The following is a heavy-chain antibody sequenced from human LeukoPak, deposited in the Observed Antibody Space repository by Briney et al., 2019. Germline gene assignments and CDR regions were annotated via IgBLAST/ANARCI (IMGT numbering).Heavy chain of an antibody. CDR3: ARAGGVTMVGGVIITTYMDV. CDR1: GFTFDDYG. Sequence: GGSLILSCAASGFTFDDYGMNWVRQVPGKGLEWVSGINWSGVITDYADSVRGRFTISRDNAKNSLYLQMNSLRAEDTAVYYCARAGGVTMVGGVIITTYMDVWGKGTTVTVSS. J-gene: IGHJ6*03. D-gene: IGHD3-10*01. V-gene: IGHV3-20*04. CDR2: INWSGVIT.